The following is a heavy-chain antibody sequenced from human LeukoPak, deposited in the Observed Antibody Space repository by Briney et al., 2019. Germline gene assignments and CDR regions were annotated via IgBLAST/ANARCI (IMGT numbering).Heavy chain of an antibody. CDR2: ISAYNGNT. D-gene: IGHD5-12*01. CDR1: GYTFTSYG. V-gene: IGHV1-18*01. CDR3: ARVGDSGYDYWYFDY. Sequence: ASVKVSCKASGYTFTSYGISWVRQAPGQGLEWMGWISAYNGNTNYAQKLQGRVTMTTDTSTSTVYMELSSLRSEDTAVYYCARVGDSGYDYWYFDYWGQGTLVTVSS. J-gene: IGHJ4*02.